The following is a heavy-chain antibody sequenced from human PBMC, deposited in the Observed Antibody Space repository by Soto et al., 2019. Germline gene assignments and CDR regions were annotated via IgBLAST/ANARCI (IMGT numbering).Heavy chain of an antibody. D-gene: IGHD3-9*01. Sequence: SVKVSCKASGGTFSSYAISWVRQAPGQGLEWMGGIIPIFGTANYAQKFQGRVTITADESTSTAYMELSSLRSEDTAVYYCARDGTDILLVPGAMGYYYYVMDLWGEGSSVTASS. CDR2: IIPIFGTA. CDR1: GGTFSSYA. J-gene: IGHJ6*04. V-gene: IGHV1-69*13. CDR3: ARDGTDILLVPGAMGYYYYVMDL.